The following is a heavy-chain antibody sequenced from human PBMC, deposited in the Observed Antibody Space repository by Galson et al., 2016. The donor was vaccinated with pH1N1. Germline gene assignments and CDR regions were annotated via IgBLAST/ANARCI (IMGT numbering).Heavy chain of an antibody. CDR1: GFTFSSYW. D-gene: IGHD3-16*01. CDR3: ARNFGLSGSGRHFDF. J-gene: IGHJ4*02. Sequence: SLRLSCAASGFTFSSYWMHWVRQAPGKGLVWVSRINSDGSSTRCADSVKGRFTISRDNAKSTLYLQMHSLRAEDTAVYYCARNFGLSGSGRHFDFWGQGTLVTVSS. CDR2: INSDGSST. V-gene: IGHV3-74*01.